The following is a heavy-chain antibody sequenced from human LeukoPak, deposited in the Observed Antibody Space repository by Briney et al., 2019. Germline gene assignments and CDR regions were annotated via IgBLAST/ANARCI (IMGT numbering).Heavy chain of an antibody. V-gene: IGHV4-39*01. J-gene: IGHJ6*02. CDR1: GGSIRSSYYY. Sequence: SETLSLTCTVSGGSIRSSYYYWGWIRQPPGKGLEWIGSIYDSGSTYYNPSLKSRVTISVDTSKNQFSLKLNSVTAADTAVYYCARTLRFLAYYYYYGMDVWGQGTTVTVSS. D-gene: IGHD3-3*01. CDR3: ARTLRFLAYYYYYGMDV. CDR2: IYDSGST.